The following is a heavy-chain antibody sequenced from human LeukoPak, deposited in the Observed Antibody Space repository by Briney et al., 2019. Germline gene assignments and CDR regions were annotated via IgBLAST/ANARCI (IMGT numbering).Heavy chain of an antibody. CDR2: ISSSSSYI. CDR1: GFTFSSYS. V-gene: IGHV3-21*01. J-gene: IGHJ4*02. D-gene: IGHD3-3*01. CDR3: ARDEGAPHYYGNSGY. Sequence: PGGSLRLSCAASGFTFSSYSMNWVRQAPGKGLEWVSSISSSSSYIYYADSVKGRFTISRDNAKNSLYLQMNSLRAEDTAVYYCARDEGAPHYYGNSGYWGQGTLVTVSS.